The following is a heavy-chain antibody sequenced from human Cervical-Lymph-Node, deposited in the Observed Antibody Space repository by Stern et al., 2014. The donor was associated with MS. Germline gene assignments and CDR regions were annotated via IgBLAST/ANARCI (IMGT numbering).Heavy chain of an antibody. J-gene: IGHJ5*02. CDR2: INTVATNI. Sequence: EVQLVESGGGLVQPGGSLRLACAASGFTFSSYPMNWVRPAPGKGPEWISYINTVATNIYYADSVKGRFTISRDNAKNSLFLQMNSLRADDTAVYYCARGLPNTGYDPWGQGTLVTVSS. V-gene: IGHV3-48*01. CDR1: GFTFSSYP. D-gene: IGHD6-25*01. CDR3: ARGLPNTGYDP.